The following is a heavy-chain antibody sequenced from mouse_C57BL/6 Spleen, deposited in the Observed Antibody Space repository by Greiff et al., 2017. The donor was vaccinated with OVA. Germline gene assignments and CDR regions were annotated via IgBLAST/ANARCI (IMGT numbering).Heavy chain of an antibody. CDR2: IRLKSDNYAT. Sequence: EVKLVDSGGGLVQPGGSMKLSCVASGFTFSNYWMNWVRQSPEKGLEWVAQIRLKSDNYATHYAESVKGRFTISRDDSKSSVYLQMNNLRAEDTGIYYCTASTTYYFDYWGQGTTLTVSS. V-gene: IGHV6-3*01. CDR3: TASTTYYFDY. CDR1: GFTFSNYW. D-gene: IGHD1-1*01. J-gene: IGHJ2*01.